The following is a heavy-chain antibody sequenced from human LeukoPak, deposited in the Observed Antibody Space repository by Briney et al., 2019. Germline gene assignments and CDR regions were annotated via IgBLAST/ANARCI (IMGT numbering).Heavy chain of an antibody. CDR2: VYYTGNA. CDR1: GDSISNHIYY. Sequence: PSETLSLTCAVSGDSISNHIYYWDWIRQTPGKGLEWIGAVYYTGNAYYNPSLKSRVTISVDTSDNRFSLHLSSVNSADTAIYYCARLRALSGHRGAFDIWGQGTLVTVSS. CDR3: ARLRALSGHRGAFDI. J-gene: IGHJ3*02. D-gene: IGHD5/OR15-5a*01. V-gene: IGHV4-39*01.